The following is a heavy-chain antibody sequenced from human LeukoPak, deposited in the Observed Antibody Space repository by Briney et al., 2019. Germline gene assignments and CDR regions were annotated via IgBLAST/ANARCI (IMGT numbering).Heavy chain of an antibody. CDR3: AGGYDSSGDENWFDP. D-gene: IGHD3-22*01. Sequence: SETLSLTCAVYGGSFNGYYWSWIRQPPGKGLEWIGETNHSGSTNYNPSLKSRVTISVDTSKNQFPLKLSSVTAADTAVYYCAGGYDSSGDENWFDPWGQGTLVTVSS. J-gene: IGHJ5*02. V-gene: IGHV4-34*01. CDR1: GGSFNGYY. CDR2: TNHSGST.